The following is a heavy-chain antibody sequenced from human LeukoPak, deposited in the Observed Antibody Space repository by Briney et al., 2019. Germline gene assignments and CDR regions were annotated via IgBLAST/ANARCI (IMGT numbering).Heavy chain of an antibody. Sequence: SETLSLTCTVSGGSISSYYGSWIRQPPGKGLEWIGYIYYSGSTNYNPSLKSRVTISVDTSKNQFSLKLSSVTAADTAVYYCARLVVDYYYYYMDVWGKGTTVTVSS. CDR1: GGSISSYY. J-gene: IGHJ6*03. V-gene: IGHV4-59*01. CDR3: ARLVVDYYYYYMDV. CDR2: IYYSGST. D-gene: IGHD3-16*02.